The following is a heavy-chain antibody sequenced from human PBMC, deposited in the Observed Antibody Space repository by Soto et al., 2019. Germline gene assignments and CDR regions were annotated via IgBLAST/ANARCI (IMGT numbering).Heavy chain of an antibody. J-gene: IGHJ5*02. CDR3: AREDDPHLGFDP. CDR1: GGSISSGDYY. Sequence: KTSETLSLTCTVSGGSISSGDYYWSWIRQPPGKGLEWIGYIYYSGSTYYNPSLKSRVTISVDTSKNQFSLKLSSVTAADTAVYYCAREDDPHLGFDPWGQGTLVTVSS. V-gene: IGHV4-30-4*01. CDR2: IYYSGST.